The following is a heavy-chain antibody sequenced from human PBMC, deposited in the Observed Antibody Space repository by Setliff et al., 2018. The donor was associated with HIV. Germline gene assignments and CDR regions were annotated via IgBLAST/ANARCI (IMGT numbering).Heavy chain of an antibody. V-gene: IGHV1-69*05. CDR3: ATDYGGAYYYYYYGMDV. CDR2: IIPIFGTA. J-gene: IGHJ6*02. Sequence: SVKVSCKASGGTFSSYAISWVRQAPGQGLEWMGGIIPIFGTANYAQKFQGRVTITTDESTSTAYMELSSLRSEDTAVYYCATDYGGAYYYYYYGMDVWGQGTTVTVSS. D-gene: IGHD4-17*01. CDR1: GGTFSSYA.